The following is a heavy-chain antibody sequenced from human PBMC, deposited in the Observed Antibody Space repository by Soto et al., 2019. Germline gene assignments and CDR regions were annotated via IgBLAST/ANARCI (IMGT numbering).Heavy chain of an antibody. D-gene: IGHD3-10*01. CDR3: AHYDQLWFGEYFCRI. V-gene: IGHV2-5*02. CDR2: IYWDDDK. CDR1: GFSLSTSGVG. J-gene: IGHJ3*02. Sequence: SGPTLVNPTQTLTLTCTFSGFSLSTSGVGVGWIGQPPGKALEWLALIYWDDDKRYSPSLKSRLTITKDTSKNQVVLTMTNMDPVDTATYYCAHYDQLWFGEYFCRIWGQGTMVTVSS.